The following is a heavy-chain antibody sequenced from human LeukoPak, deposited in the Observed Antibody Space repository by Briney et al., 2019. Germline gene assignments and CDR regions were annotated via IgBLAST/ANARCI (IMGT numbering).Heavy chain of an antibody. Sequence: ASVKVSCKASGYTFSGYYIHWVRQAPGHGLEWMGWINPNNGDTVYAQRFQGRVTMTRDTSISTAYMGLSRLSFDDTAVYYCARFLIGTKFYFDYWGQGTLVTVSS. D-gene: IGHD1-7*01. CDR2: INPNNGDT. V-gene: IGHV1-2*02. CDR1: GYTFSGYY. CDR3: ARFLIGTKFYFDY. J-gene: IGHJ4*02.